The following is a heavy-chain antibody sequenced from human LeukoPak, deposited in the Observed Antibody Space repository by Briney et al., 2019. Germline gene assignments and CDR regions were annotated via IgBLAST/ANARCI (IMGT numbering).Heavy chain of an antibody. CDR2: ITSVGSYI. J-gene: IGHJ6*03. V-gene: IGHV3-21*01. Sequence: GGSLTLSWAASGFTFSSYNMNWVRQAPGNGLEWVSSITSVGSYIYYANSVKGRFNISRDNAKNSLYLQMNSLRAEDTAVYYCARDPYSGSYGNYYYYFMDVWGKGTTVTISS. CDR1: GFTFSSYN. D-gene: IGHD1-26*01. CDR3: ARDPYSGSYGNYYYYFMDV.